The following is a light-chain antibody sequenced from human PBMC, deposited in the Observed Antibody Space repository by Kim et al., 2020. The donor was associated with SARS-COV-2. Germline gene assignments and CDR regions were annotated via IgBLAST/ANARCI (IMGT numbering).Light chain of an antibody. CDR1: SLRTYY. V-gene: IGLV3-19*01. J-gene: IGLJ3*02. CDR3: NSRDSSNNHRV. Sequence: ALGQTVRITCQGDSLRTYYASWYQQQPGQAPTLIIYGKNNRPSGIPDRISGSSSGNTASLTITGAQAEDEANYYCNSRDSSNNHRVFGGGTQLTVL. CDR2: GKN.